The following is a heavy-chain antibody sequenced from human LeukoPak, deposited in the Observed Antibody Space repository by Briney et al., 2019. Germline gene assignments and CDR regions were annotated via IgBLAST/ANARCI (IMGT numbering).Heavy chain of an antibody. V-gene: IGHV1-2*02. CDR1: VYTFTGYY. J-gene: IGHJ4*02. CDR3: ARGIAVAGVDY. CDR2: INPNSGAT. D-gene: IGHD6-19*01. Sequence: ASVKVSCKAAVYTFTGYYLHWVRQAPGQGLEWMGWINPNSGATNYAQKFQVRVTMTRHTSISTAYMELSSLRSDVPADYYCARGIAVAGVDYWGQGTLVTVSS.